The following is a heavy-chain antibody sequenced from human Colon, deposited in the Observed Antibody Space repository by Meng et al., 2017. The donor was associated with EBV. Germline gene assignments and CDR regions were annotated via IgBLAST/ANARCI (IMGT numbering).Heavy chain of an antibody. CDR1: GGSINSGDYY. CDR3: ARNYYFDY. CDR2: IYYTGST. V-gene: IGHV4-30-4*01. Sequence: QLRLQGSGPGLAKPSQTLVLTCTVSGGSINSGDYYWSWIRQPPGKGLEWIGYIYYTGSTYYNPSLKSRVTISMDTSKNQFSLRLSSVTAADTAVYYCARNYYFDYWGQGTLVTVSS. J-gene: IGHJ4*02.